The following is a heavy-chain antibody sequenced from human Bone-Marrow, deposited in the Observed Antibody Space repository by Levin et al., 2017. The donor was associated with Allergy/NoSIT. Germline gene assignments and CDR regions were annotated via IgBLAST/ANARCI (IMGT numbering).Heavy chain of an antibody. J-gene: IGHJ6*02. CDR1: GFTFSSYG. Sequence: GGSLRLSCAASGFTFSSYGMHWVRQAPGKGLEWVAVISYDGSNKYYADSVKGRFTISRDNSKNTLYLQMNSLRAEDTAVYYCAKVHPAFGGDTNYYYYGMDVWGQGTTVTVSS. CDR2: ISYDGSNK. CDR3: AKVHPAFGGDTNYYYYGMDV. D-gene: IGHD3-16*01. V-gene: IGHV3-30*18.